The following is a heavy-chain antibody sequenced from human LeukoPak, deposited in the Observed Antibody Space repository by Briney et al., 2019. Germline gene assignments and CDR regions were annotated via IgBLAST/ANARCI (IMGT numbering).Heavy chain of an antibody. CDR1: GFIFISYG. J-gene: IGHJ4*02. Sequence: GGSLRLSCAASGFIFISYGMHWVRQAPGKGLEWVALMSYDGSNKYYADSVKGRFTISRDNSKNTLYLQMSSLRAEDTAVYYCAKDRYYYDSSGYFYFDYWGQGTLVTVSS. D-gene: IGHD3-22*01. CDR3: AKDRYYYDSSGYFYFDY. CDR2: MSYDGSNK. V-gene: IGHV3-30*18.